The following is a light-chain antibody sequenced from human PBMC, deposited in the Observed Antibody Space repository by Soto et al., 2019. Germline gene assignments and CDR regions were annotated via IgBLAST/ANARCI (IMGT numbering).Light chain of an antibody. CDR3: QHYNNYSPT. J-gene: IGKJ2*01. CDR1: QSISSW. Sequence: DIQMTQSPSTLSASVGDRVTITCRASQSISSWLAWYQQKPGKAPKLLIYDASSVESGVPSRFSGSGFGTEFTLTISSLQPDDFATYFCQHYNNYSPTFGQGTKLEIK. CDR2: DAS. V-gene: IGKV1-5*01.